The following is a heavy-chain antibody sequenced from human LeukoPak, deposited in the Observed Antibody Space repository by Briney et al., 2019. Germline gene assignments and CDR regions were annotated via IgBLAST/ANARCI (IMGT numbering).Heavy chain of an antibody. Sequence: KPSETLSLTFTVPGGSISSYYWSWIRKSPGKGLEWIGRIYTSGSTNYNPSLKSRVTISVDTSKNQFSLKLSSVTAADTAVYYCARDSGYYDFWSGYFLSAAPGGGFDPWGQGTLVTVSS. CDR3: ARDSGYYDFWSGYFLSAAPGGGFDP. J-gene: IGHJ5*02. D-gene: IGHD3-3*01. CDR1: GGSISSYY. V-gene: IGHV4-4*08. CDR2: IYTSGST.